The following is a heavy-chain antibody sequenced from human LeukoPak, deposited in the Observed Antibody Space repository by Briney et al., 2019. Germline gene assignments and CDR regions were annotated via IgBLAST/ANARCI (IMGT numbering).Heavy chain of an antibody. CDR3: ARWLQAYYYFDY. CDR1: GGSISSGDYY. D-gene: IGHD5-18*01. J-gene: IGHJ4*02. Sequence: PSETLSLTCTVSGGSISSGDYYWSRIRQPPGKGLEWIGYIYYSGSTYYNPSLKSRVTISVDTSKNQFSLKLSSVTAADTAVYYCARWLQAYYYFDYWGQGTLVTVSS. CDR2: IYYSGST. V-gene: IGHV4-30-4*01.